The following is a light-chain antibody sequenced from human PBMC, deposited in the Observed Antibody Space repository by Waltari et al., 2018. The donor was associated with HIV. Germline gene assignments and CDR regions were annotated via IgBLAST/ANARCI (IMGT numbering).Light chain of an antibody. CDR2: KDT. CDR3: QSGDNKLTSVF. CDR1: ALPTHY. Sequence: SSELTQPPSVSVSPGQTGRITCSGDALPTHYTYWYQQKPGQPPVLVMYKDTQRSSGTPERFSGSSSGTTVTLTITAVRAEDEAYYYCQSGDNKLTSVFFGGGTRLTVL. J-gene: IGLJ2*01. V-gene: IGLV3-25*03.